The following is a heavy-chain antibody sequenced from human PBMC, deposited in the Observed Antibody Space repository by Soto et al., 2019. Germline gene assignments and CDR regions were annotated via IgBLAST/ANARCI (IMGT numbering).Heavy chain of an antibody. V-gene: IGHV3-30-3*01. Sequence: GGPLRLSWAASGFSFGSYAMHWVRQAPGKGLEWMAVISYDGYNKYFADSVKGRFTISRDNSKNTLYLQMNSLRAEDTAVYYCAREIERLLGYWGQGTLVTVSS. CDR2: ISYDGYNK. CDR3: AREIERLLGY. J-gene: IGHJ4*02. CDR1: GFSFGSYA. D-gene: IGHD3-3*01.